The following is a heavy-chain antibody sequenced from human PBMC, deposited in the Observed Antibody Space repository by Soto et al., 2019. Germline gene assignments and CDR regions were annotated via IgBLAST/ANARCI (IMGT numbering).Heavy chain of an antibody. CDR3: ARVGGDGYNYGAYFDY. CDR1: GGSVSSGSYY. J-gene: IGHJ4*02. V-gene: IGHV4-61*01. CDR2: IYYSGST. D-gene: IGHD5-12*01. Sequence: QVQLQESGPGLVKPSETLSLTCTVSGGSVSSGSYYWSWIRQPPGKGLEWIGYIYYSGSTNYNPSLKSRVTISVDTSKNQFSLKLGSVTAADTAVYYCARVGGDGYNYGAYFDYWGQGTLVTVSS.